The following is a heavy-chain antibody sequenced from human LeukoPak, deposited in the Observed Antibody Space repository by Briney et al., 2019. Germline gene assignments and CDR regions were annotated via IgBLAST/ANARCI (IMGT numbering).Heavy chain of an antibody. CDR1: GFTFSSYG. V-gene: IGHV3-30*03. CDR2: ISYDGSNK. CDR3: ARDLIAAAGTVFDY. J-gene: IGHJ4*02. D-gene: IGHD6-13*01. Sequence: PGGSLRLSCAASGFTFSSYGMHWVRQAPGKGLEWVAVISYDGSNKYYADSVKGRFTISRDNSKNTLYLQMNSLRAEDTAVYYCARDLIAAAGTVFDYWGQGTLVTVSS.